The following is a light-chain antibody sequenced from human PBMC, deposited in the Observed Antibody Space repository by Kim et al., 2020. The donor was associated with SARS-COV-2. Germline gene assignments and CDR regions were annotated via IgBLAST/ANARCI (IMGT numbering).Light chain of an antibody. CDR1: QSVGSN. CDR2: GAS. V-gene: IGKV3-15*01. Sequence: VSPGERATLSGRASQSVGSNLAWYQQKPGQAPRLLIYGASTRATAIPARFSVSGSGTEFTLTISSLQSEDFAVYYCQQYNNWPLTFGGGTKVDIK. CDR3: QQYNNWPLT. J-gene: IGKJ4*01.